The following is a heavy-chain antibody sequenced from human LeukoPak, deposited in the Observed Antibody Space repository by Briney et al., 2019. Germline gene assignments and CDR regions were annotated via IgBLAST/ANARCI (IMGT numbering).Heavy chain of an antibody. CDR3: ARVSYTSGSDY. CDR2: IYYSGST. D-gene: IGHD6-25*01. CDR1: GGSIGSGGYS. Sequence: SQTLSLTCAVSGGSIGSGGYSWSWIRQPPGKGLEWIGYIYYSGSTYYNPSLKSRVTISVDTSKNQFSLKLSSVTAADTAVYYCARVSYTSGSDYWGQGTLVTVSS. V-gene: IGHV4-30-4*08. J-gene: IGHJ4*02.